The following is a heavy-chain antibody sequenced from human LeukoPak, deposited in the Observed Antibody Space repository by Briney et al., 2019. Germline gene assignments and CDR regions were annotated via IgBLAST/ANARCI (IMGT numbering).Heavy chain of an antibody. J-gene: IGHJ6*02. CDR2: IYTSGST. Sequence: SETLSLTCTVSGGSISGYYWSWIRQPAGKGLEWIGRIYTSGSTNYNPSLKSRVTMSVDTSKNQFSLKLSSVTAADTAVYYCARDAYYDSSGYPYYYYGMDVWGQGTTVTVSS. CDR3: ARDAYYDSSGYPYYYYGMDV. CDR1: GGSISGYY. D-gene: IGHD3-22*01. V-gene: IGHV4-4*07.